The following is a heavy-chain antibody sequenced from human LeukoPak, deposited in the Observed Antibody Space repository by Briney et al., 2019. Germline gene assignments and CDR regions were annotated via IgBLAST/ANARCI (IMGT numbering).Heavy chain of an antibody. CDR2: IYASGST. D-gene: IGHD6-13*01. CDR1: GGSMSSSLYY. CDR3: AREYRSSWYLNWFDP. J-gene: IGHJ5*02. Sequence: SETLSLTCNVSGGSMSSSLYYWGWIRQPPGKGLDYFGSIYASGSTYYNPSLESRVTISKDTSKNHFSLRLNSVTAADTAVYYCAREYRSSWYLNWFDPWGQGTLVTVSS. V-gene: IGHV4-39*02.